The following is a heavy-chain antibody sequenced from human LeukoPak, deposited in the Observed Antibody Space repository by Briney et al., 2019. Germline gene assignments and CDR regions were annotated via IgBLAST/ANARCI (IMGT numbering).Heavy chain of an antibody. CDR2: IDHSGST. J-gene: IGHJ4*02. CDR3: ARGQALKYYYDSSGYFY. Sequence: SETLSLTCAVSGGFISSSNWWSWVRQPPGKGLEWIGEIDHSGSTNYNPSLKSRVTISVDKSKNQFSLKLSSVTAADTAVYYCARGQALKYYYDSSGYFYWGQGTLVTVSS. D-gene: IGHD3-22*01. CDR1: GGFISSSNW. V-gene: IGHV4-4*02.